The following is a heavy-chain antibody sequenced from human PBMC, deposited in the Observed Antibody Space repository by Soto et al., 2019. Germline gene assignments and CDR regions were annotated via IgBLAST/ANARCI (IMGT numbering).Heavy chain of an antibody. V-gene: IGHV1-46*01. CDR1: GYTFTKFH. D-gene: IGHD3-22*01. Sequence: QVQLIQFGAEVKKPGASVKVSCRASGYTFTKFHIHWVRQAPGQGLEWMGMIDPRGGVTRDAQRFQGRITMTSDTSTSSFYMELRGLTSEDTAVYYCARDVTGHDHYETSGSYFAHWGPGTLVTVSS. CDR3: ARDVTGHDHYETSGSYFAH. J-gene: IGHJ4*02. CDR2: IDPRGGVT.